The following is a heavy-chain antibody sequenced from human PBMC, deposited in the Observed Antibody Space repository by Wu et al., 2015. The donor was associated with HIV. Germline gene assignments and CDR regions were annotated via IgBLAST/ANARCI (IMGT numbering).Heavy chain of an antibody. CDR3: ARSSSSLPQGTGY. J-gene: IGHJ4*02. D-gene: IGHD6-13*01. CDR2: IYYSGST. Sequence: VQLQESGPGLVKPSQTLSLTCTVSGGSISSGDYYWSWIRQPPGKGLEWIGYIYYSGSTYYNPSLKSRVTISVDTSMNQFSLKLSSVTAADTAVYYCARSSSSLPQGTGYWGQGTLVTVSS. CDR1: GGSISSGDYY. V-gene: IGHV4-30-4*08.